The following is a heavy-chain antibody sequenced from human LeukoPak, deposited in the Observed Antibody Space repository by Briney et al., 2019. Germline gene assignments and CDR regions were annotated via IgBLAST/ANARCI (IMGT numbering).Heavy chain of an antibody. Sequence: SETLSLTCTVSGGSISSYYWSWIRQPAGKGLEWIGRIYTSGSTNYNPSLKSRVTMSVDTSKNQFSLKLSSVTAADTAVYYCARVGIQLWSSYYFDYWGQGTLVTVSS. V-gene: IGHV4-4*07. D-gene: IGHD5-18*01. CDR1: GGSISSYY. CDR3: ARVGIQLWSSYYFDY. CDR2: IYTSGST. J-gene: IGHJ4*02.